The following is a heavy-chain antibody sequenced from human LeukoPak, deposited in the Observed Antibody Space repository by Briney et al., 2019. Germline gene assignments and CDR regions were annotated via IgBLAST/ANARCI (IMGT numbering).Heavy chain of an antibody. CDR1: GFTFSAYA. CDR2: ISGGNKT. Sequence: GGSLRLSCAASGFTFSAYAMNWVRQVPGKGLEWVSTISGGNKTFYADSVKGRFTVSRDNSKNTLYLQMNSLRAEDTAVYYCAKLPRYSSSWAPDYWGQGTLVTVSS. D-gene: IGHD6-13*01. J-gene: IGHJ4*02. CDR3: AKLPRYSSSWAPDY. V-gene: IGHV3-23*01.